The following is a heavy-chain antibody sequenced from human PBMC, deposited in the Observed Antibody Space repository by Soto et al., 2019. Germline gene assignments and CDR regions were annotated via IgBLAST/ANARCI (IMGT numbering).Heavy chain of an antibody. CDR2: IYYSGST. CDR3: ARFYCSSTSCYTMGDLRFDP. D-gene: IGHD2-2*02. Sequence: KTSETLSLTCTVSGGSISSYYWSWIRQPPGKXLEWIGYIYYSGSTNYNPSLKSRVTISVDTSKNQFSLKLSSVTAADTAVYYCARFYCSSTSCYTMGDLRFDPWGQGTLVTVS. V-gene: IGHV4-59*01. CDR1: GGSISSYY. J-gene: IGHJ5*02.